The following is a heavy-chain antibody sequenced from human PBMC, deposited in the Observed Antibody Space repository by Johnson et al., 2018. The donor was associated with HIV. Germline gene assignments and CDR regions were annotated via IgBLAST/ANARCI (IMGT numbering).Heavy chain of an antibody. J-gene: IGHJ3*02. CDR3: ARAKSTVVLHDAFDI. CDR1: GFSFSSHG. CDR2: ISSNGGST. Sequence: VQLVESGGGLVQPGGSLRLSCAVSGFSFSSHGMHWVRQAPGKGLEYVSAISSNGGSTYYANSVKGRFTISRDNSKNTLYLQMGSLRAEDPAVYYCARAKSTVVLHDAFDIWGQGPMVTVSS. V-gene: IGHV3-64*01. D-gene: IGHD4-23*01.